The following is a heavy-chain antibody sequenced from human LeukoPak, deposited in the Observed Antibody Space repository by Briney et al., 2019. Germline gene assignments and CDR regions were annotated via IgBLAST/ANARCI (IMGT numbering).Heavy chain of an antibody. J-gene: IGHJ4*02. CDR2: ISGSGYSA. Sequence: GGSLRLSCAASAFTFSRYYMSWVRQAPGKGLEWVSAISGSGYSAYYADSVKGRFTISRDNSKNTLFLQMNSLRAEDTAVYYCAKDALRAVPYYFDYWGQGTLVTVSS. D-gene: IGHD3-10*01. CDR1: AFTFSRYY. CDR3: AKDALRAVPYYFDY. V-gene: IGHV3-23*01.